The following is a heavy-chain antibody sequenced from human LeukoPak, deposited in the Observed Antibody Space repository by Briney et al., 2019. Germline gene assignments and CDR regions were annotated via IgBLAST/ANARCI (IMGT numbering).Heavy chain of an antibody. Sequence: SETLSLTCTVSGGSISSYYWSWLRQPPGKGLECIGYIYYSGSTNYNPSLKSRVTISVDTSKNQFSLKLSSVTAADTAVYYCARARGNYYELDYWGQGTLVTVSS. V-gene: IGHV4-59*01. CDR1: GGSISSYY. J-gene: IGHJ4*02. CDR2: IYYSGST. D-gene: IGHD3-22*01. CDR3: ARARGNYYELDY.